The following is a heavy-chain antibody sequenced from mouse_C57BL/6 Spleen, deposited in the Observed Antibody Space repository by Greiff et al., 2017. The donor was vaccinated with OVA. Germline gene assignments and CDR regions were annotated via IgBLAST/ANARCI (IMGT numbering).Heavy chain of an antibody. V-gene: IGHV1-82*01. CDR2: IYPGDGDT. J-gene: IGHJ4*01. Sequence: VKLQESGPELVKPGASVKISCKASGYAFSSSWMNWVKQRPGKGLEWIGRIYPGDGDTNYNGKFKGKATLTADKSSSTAYMQLSSLTSEDSAVYFCARWGTVYAMDYWGQGTSVTVSS. D-gene: IGHD1-1*01. CDR1: GYAFSSSW. CDR3: ARWGTVYAMDY.